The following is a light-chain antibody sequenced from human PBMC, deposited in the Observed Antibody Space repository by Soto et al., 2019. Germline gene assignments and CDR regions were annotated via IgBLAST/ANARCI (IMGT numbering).Light chain of an antibody. Sequence: DVVMTQSPLSLPVTLGQPSSISCRSSQSFLYSDGNTYLNWFKQRPGQSPRRLIYKVSNRDSGVPDRFSGSGSDTDFTLTISRVEAEDVGIYFCMQGTHWPRTFGQGTRWIS. V-gene: IGKV2-30*01. CDR1: QSFLYSDGNTY. J-gene: IGKJ1*01. CDR3: MQGTHWPRT. CDR2: KVS.